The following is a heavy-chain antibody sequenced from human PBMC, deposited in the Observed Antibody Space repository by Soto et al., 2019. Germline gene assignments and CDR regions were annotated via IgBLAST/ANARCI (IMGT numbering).Heavy chain of an antibody. CDR2: IYPGDSDA. CDR3: ARDSGFHHHYRSSGSSDALDI. V-gene: IGHV5-51*01. Sequence: LGESLKISCKGSGYSFPTYWLAWVRQMPGKGLEWMWIIYPGDSDARYSPSLQGQVTMSADKSINTAYLQWSSLKASDTAMYFCARDSGFHHHYRSSGSSDALDIWGQGTMVTVSS. CDR1: GYSFPTYW. D-gene: IGHD3-22*01. J-gene: IGHJ3*02.